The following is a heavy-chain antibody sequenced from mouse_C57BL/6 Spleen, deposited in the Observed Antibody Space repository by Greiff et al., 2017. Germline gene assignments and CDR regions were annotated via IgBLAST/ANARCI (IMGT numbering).Heavy chain of an antibody. CDR3: ARSGDYDWYFDV. CDR2: IHPNSGST. Sequence: QVQLQQPGAELVKPGASVKLSCKASGYTFTSYWMHWVKQRPGQGLEWIGMIHPNSGSTNYNEKFKSKATLTVDKSSSTAYMQLSSLTSEDSAVYYCARSGDYDWYFDVWGTGTTATVSS. CDR1: GYTFTSYW. J-gene: IGHJ1*03. V-gene: IGHV1-64*01. D-gene: IGHD1-1*01.